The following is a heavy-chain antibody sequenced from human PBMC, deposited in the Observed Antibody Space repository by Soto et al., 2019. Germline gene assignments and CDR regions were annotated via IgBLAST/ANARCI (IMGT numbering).Heavy chain of an antibody. CDR3: MRDNGSGTFYYYYGMDV. J-gene: IGHJ6*02. D-gene: IGHD3-10*01. CDR2: ISSSGSTI. CDR1: GFTFSSYE. Sequence: EVQLVESGGGFVQPGGSLRLSCAGSGFTFSSYEMNWVRQGPGKGLEWVSYISSSGSTIYYADSVKGRFTISRDNAKNSLDLQMNSLRAEDTAVYFCMRDNGSGTFYYYYGMDVWGQGTTVTVSS. V-gene: IGHV3-48*03.